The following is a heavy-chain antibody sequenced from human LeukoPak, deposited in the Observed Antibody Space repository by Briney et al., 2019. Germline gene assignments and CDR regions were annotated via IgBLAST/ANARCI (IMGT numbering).Heavy chain of an antibody. D-gene: IGHD2-2*01. CDR2: ISSSSSTI. CDR3: ARSRGVVVSAFDI. CDR1: GFTFSSYS. Sequence: GGSLRLSCAASGFTFSSYSMNWVRQAPGKGLEWVSYISSSSSTIYYADSVKGRFTISRDNAKNSLYLQMNSLRAEDTAVYYCARSRGVVVSAFDIWGQGTMVTVSS. J-gene: IGHJ3*02. V-gene: IGHV3-48*04.